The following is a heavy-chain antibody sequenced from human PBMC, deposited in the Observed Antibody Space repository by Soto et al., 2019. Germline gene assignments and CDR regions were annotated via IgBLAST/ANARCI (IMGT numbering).Heavy chain of an antibody. D-gene: IGHD6-13*01. V-gene: IGHV1-3*01. CDR1: GCTFTSYA. Sequence: ASVKVSCKASGCTFTSYAMHWVRQAPGQRLEWMGWINAGNGNTKYSQKFQGRVTITRDTSASTAYMELSSLRSEDTAVYYCARDLLYSSSWYQINYYYYYGMDVWGQGTTVTVSS. CDR3: ARDLLYSSSWYQINYYYYYGMDV. CDR2: INAGNGNT. J-gene: IGHJ6*02.